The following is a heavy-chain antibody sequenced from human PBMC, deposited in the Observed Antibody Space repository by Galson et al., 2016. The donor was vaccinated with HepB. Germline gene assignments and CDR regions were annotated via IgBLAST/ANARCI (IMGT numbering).Heavy chain of an antibody. CDR2: ICGSGANI. J-gene: IGHJ6*02. CDR3: AKAALEWLLKGHGVDV. Sequence: SLRLSCAASRFSFSSYSMTWVRQAPGKGLEWVSVICGSGANIYYADSVKGRFTISRDNSKNTLYLQMNSLRTEDKAVYYCAKAALEWLLKGHGVDVWGHGTTVTVSS. D-gene: IGHD6-19*01. CDR1: RFSFSSYS. V-gene: IGHV3-23*01.